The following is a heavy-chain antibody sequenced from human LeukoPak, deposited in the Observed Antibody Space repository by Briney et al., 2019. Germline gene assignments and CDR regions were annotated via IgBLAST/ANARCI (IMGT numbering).Heavy chain of an antibody. CDR1: GGSISSGDYY. J-gene: IGHJ6*03. CDR3: ARTPDYYDSSGLYYYMDV. D-gene: IGHD3-22*01. V-gene: IGHV4-30-4*08. Sequence: SETLSLTCTVSGGSISSGDYYWSWIRQPPGKGLEWIGYIYYSGSTYYNPSLKSRVTISVDTSKNQFSLKLSSVTAADTAVYYCARTPDYYDSSGLYYYMDVWGKGTTVTVSS. CDR2: IYYSGST.